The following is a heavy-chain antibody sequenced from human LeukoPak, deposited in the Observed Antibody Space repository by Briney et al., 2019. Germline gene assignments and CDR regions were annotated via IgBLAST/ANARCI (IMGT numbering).Heavy chain of an antibody. V-gene: IGHV3-30*18. D-gene: IGHD5-24*01. CDR2: ISYDGSTE. CDR1: GFSFSTSW. CDR3: AKDYRGDGYNYYFDY. J-gene: IGHJ4*02. Sequence: GGSLRLSCGASGFSFSTSWMTWVRQAPGKGLEWVAVISYDGSTEQYSDSVKGRSTISRDNSKNTLYLQMDSLRPEDTAVYYCAKDYRGDGYNYYFDYWGQGTLVTLSS.